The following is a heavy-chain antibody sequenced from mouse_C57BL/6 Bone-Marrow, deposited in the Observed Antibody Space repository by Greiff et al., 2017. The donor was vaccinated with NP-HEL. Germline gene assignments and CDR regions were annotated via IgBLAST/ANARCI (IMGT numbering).Heavy chain of an antibody. CDR1: GYSITSGYY. V-gene: IGHV3-6*01. J-gene: IGHJ4*01. CDR3: ARESLTTVVGDAMDY. Sequence: VQLKESGPGLVKPSQSLSLTCSVTGYSITSGYYWNWIRQFPGNKLEWMGYISYDGSNNYNPSLKNRISITRDTSKNQFFLKLNSVTTEDTATYYCARESLTTVVGDAMDYWGQVTSVTVSS. CDR2: ISYDGSN. D-gene: IGHD1-1*01.